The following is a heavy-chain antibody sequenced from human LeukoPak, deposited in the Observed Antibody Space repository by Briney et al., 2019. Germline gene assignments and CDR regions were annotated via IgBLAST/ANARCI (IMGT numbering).Heavy chain of an antibody. J-gene: IGHJ3*02. V-gene: IGHV3-23*01. D-gene: IGHD3-9*01. Sequence: GGSLRLSCAASGFTFSSYAMSWVRQAPGKGLEWVSAISGSGGSTYYADSVKGRFTISRDNSKNTLYLQMNSLRAEDTAVYYCAKPLHYDILTGYFYDAFDIWGQGTMATVSS. CDR2: ISGSGGST. CDR1: GFTFSSYA. CDR3: AKPLHYDILTGYFYDAFDI.